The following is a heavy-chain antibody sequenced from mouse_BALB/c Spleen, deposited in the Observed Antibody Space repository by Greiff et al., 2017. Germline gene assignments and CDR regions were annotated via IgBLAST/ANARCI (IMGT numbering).Heavy chain of an antibody. V-gene: IGHV1-55*01. J-gene: IGHJ3*01. CDR1: GYNFTSYW. CDR2: IYPGSGST. CDR3: ARPSQSSWFAY. Sequence: VQLQQPGAELVKPGTSVKLSCKASGYNFTSYWINWVKLRPGQGLEWIGDIYPGSGSTNYNEKFKSKATLTVDTSSSTAYMQLSSLASEDSALYYCARPSQSSWFAYWGQGTLVTVSA.